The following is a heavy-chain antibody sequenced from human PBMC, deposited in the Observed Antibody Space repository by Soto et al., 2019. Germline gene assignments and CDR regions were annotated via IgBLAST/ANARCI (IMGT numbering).Heavy chain of an antibody. D-gene: IGHD4-17*01. J-gene: IGHJ5*02. Sequence: EVQLVESGGGLVKPGGSLRLSCAASGFTFSSYIMNWVRQAPGKGLEWVSSISSSSSYIYYADSVKGRFTISRDNAKNSLYLQMNSLRAEDTAVYYCARDGGDYGDYVRWFDPWGQGTLVTVSS. CDR1: GFTFSSYI. CDR2: ISSSSSYI. CDR3: ARDGGDYGDYVRWFDP. V-gene: IGHV3-21*01.